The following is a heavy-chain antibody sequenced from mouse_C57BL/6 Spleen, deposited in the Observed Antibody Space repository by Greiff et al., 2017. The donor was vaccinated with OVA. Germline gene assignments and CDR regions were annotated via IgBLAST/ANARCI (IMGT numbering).Heavy chain of an antibody. CDR2: FDPNSGGT. CDR3: ARDGGGNYFDV. J-gene: IGHJ1*03. Sequence: VKLQQPGAELVKPGASVKLSCKASGYTFTSYWMHWVKQRPGRGLAWIGRFDPNSGGTKYNEKFKSKATLTVDKPSSTAYMQLSSLTSEDAAVDYCARDGGGNYFDVWGTGTTVTVSS. CDR1: GYTFTSYW. V-gene: IGHV1-72*01. D-gene: IGHD1-1*02.